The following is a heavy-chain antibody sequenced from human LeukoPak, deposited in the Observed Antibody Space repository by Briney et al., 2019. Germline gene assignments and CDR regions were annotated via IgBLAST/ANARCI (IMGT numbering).Heavy chain of an antibody. CDR3: ARSGPAAIRSLYYYYGMDV. CDR1: GGSISSGGYY. V-gene: IGHV4-31*03. Sequence: SQTLSLTCTVSGGSISSGGYYWSWIRQHPGTGLEWIGYIYYSGSTYYNPSLKSRVTISVDTSKNQFSLKLSSVTAADTAVYYCARSGPAAIRSLYYYYGMDVWGKGTTVTVSS. D-gene: IGHD2-2*01. J-gene: IGHJ6*04. CDR2: IYYSGST.